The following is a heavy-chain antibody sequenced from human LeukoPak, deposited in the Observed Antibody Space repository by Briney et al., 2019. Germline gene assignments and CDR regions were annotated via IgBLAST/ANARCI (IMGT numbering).Heavy chain of an antibody. Sequence: GGSLRLSCAASGFTFSSYWISWVRQAPGTGLEWVANIKQDGSEKYYVDSVKGRFTISRDNAKNSLYLQMNSLRAEDTAVYYCARDRWFGELFHDAFDIWGQGTMVTVSS. CDR2: IKQDGSEK. D-gene: IGHD3-10*01. CDR1: GFTFSSYW. V-gene: IGHV3-7*03. CDR3: ARDRWFGELFHDAFDI. J-gene: IGHJ3*02.